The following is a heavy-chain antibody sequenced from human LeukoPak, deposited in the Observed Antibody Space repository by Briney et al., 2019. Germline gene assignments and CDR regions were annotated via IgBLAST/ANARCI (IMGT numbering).Heavy chain of an antibody. V-gene: IGHV3-53*05. CDR1: EFSVGSNY. CDR2: IYSGGST. J-gene: IGHJ4*02. D-gene: IGHD3-22*01. Sequence: GGSLRLSCAASEFSVGSNYMTWVRQAPGKGLEWVSLIYSGGSTYYADSVKGRFTISRDNAKNSLYLQMNSLRSEDTAIYYCAREDYYDSGSSDYWGQGTLVTVSS. CDR3: AREDYYDSGSSDY.